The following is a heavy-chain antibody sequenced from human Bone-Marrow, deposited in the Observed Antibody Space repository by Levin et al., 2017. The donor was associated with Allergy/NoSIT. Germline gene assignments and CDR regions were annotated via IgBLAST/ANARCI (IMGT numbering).Heavy chain of an antibody. CDR2: IYPVDSDA. V-gene: IGHV5-51*01. Sequence: GESLKISCEGSGYTFPIHWIGWVRQMSGKGLEWMGVIYPVDSDARYSPSFQGQVTISVDMSISTAYLQWSSLKASDTAMYYCARQSTNGDYFDSWGQGTQVTVSS. CDR1: GYTFPIHW. CDR3: ARQSTNGDYFDS. J-gene: IGHJ4*02. D-gene: IGHD7-27*01.